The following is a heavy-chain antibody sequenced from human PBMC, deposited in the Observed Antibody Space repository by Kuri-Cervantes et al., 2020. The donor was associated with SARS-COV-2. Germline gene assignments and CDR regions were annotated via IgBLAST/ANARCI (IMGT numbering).Heavy chain of an antibody. D-gene: IGHD3-9*01. CDR1: GGSVSSGSYY. CDR2: IYYSGST. Sequence: SETLSLTCTVSGGSVSSGSYYWSWIRQPPGKGLEWIGYIYYSGSTNYNPSLKSRVTISVDTSKNQFSLKLSSVTAADTAVYYCARASLRYFDWLLYPTANYLDYWGRGTLVTVSS. V-gene: IGHV4-61*01. J-gene: IGHJ4*02. CDR3: ARASLRYFDWLLYPTANYLDY.